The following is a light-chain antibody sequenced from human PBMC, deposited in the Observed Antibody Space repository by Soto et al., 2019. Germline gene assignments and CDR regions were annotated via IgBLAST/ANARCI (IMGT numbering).Light chain of an antibody. CDR3: QQLNTYPVT. CDR1: QGIRSY. V-gene: IGKV1-9*01. CDR2: AAS. Sequence: DIQLTQSPSFLSASVGDRVTITCRTSQGIRSYLAWYQQRPGKAPRLLIYAASTLHSGVPSRFSGSGSGTEFTLTISSLQPEDFATYYCQQLNTYPVTFGPGTKVDIK. J-gene: IGKJ3*01.